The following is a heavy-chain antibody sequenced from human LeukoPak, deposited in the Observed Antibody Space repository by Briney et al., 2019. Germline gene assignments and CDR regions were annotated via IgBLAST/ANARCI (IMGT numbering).Heavy chain of an antibody. D-gene: IGHD3-10*01. Sequence: TSVKVSCKASGFTFTSSAVQWVRQARGQRLEWIGWIVVGSGNTSYAQKFQERVTITRDMFTSTAYMELSSLRPEDTAVYYCAADYGSGSYVDFDYWGQGALVTVSS. V-gene: IGHV1-58*01. CDR3: AADYGSGSYVDFDY. CDR2: IVVGSGNT. CDR1: GFTFTSSA. J-gene: IGHJ4*02.